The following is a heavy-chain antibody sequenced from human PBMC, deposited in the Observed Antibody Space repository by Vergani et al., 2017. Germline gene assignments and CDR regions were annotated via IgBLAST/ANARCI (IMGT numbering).Heavy chain of an antibody. V-gene: IGHV3-48*01. CDR1: GFTFSIYS. CDR3: ARDAGYSSGWYLDWFDP. D-gene: IGHD6-19*01. J-gene: IGHJ5*02. CDR2: ISSSSSTI. Sequence: EVQLVESGGGLVQPGGSLRLSCAASGFTFSIYSMNWVRQAPGKGLEWVSYISSSSSTIYYADSVKGRFTISRDNAKNSLYLQMNSLRAEDTAVYYCARDAGYSSGWYLDWFDPWGQGTLVTVSS.